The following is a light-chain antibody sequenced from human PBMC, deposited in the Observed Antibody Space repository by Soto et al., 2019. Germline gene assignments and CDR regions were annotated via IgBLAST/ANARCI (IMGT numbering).Light chain of an antibody. V-gene: IGKV1-39*01. J-gene: IGKJ1*01. Sequence: DIQMTQSPSSLSASVGDRVTISCRASQSISTYLNWYQQKPGKAPNLLIYTASSLQSGVPSRFSGSGSGTDFPLTISGLQPEDLATYYCQQSSTTPWTFGQGTNVEIK. CDR3: QQSSTTPWT. CDR2: TAS. CDR1: QSISTY.